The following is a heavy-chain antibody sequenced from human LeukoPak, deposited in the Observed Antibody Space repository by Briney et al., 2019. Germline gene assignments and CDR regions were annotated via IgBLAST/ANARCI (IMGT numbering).Heavy chain of an antibody. V-gene: IGHV3-23*01. CDR2: ISGSGGST. D-gene: IGHD3-10*01. CDR1: GVTFTNDA. Sequence: GGSLRLSCAASGVTFTNDAISWVRQAPGKGLEWVSAISGSGGSTYYADSVKDRFTMSRDNSKNTLFLQMNSLRADDTAVYYCAKIRSYHFGYWGQGTLVTVSS. J-gene: IGHJ4*02. CDR3: AKIRSYHFGY.